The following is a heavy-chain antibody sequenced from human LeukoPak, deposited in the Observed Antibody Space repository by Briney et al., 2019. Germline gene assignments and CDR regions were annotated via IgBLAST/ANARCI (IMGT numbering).Heavy chain of an antibody. D-gene: IGHD6-13*01. V-gene: IGHV3-30*18. CDR3: AKDSEQLAYYFDY. CDR2: ISNDGGNK. CDR1: GYTFSRYD. Sequence: GGSLRLSCGASGYTFSRYDIHWGRQAPGKGLEWVAGISNDGGNKYYAESVKGRFTISRDNSKNTLYLQMNSLRAEDTAVYYCAKDSEQLAYYFDYWGQGTLVTVSS. J-gene: IGHJ4*02.